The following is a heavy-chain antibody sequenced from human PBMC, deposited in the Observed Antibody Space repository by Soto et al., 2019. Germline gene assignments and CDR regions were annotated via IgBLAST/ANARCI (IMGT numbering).Heavy chain of an antibody. CDR1: GGPINSGDYH. J-gene: IGHJ6*02. CDR2: IYYSAST. Sequence: QVQLQESGPGLVKPSQTLSLTCTVSGGPINSGDYHWTWIRQFPGKGLEWTGGIYYSASTYYNPALVSRITISLDTSKNQFSLKLTSVTAADTAVYYCARDSRTPSGGMDVWGQGTTVTVSS. CDR3: ARDSRTPSGGMDV. V-gene: IGHV4-30-4*01.